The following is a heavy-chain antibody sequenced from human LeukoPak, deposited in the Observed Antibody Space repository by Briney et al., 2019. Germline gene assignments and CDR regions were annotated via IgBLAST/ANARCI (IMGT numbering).Heavy chain of an antibody. V-gene: IGHV1-69*06. Sequence: ASVKVSCKASGGTFSSYAISWVRQAPGQGLEWMGGIIPIFGTADYAQKFQGRVTITADKSTSTAYMELSSLRSEDTAVYYCAGSGRIVVVPAADAFDIWGQGTMVTVSS. CDR2: IIPIFGTA. CDR3: AGSGRIVVVPAADAFDI. CDR1: GGTFSSYA. D-gene: IGHD2-2*01. J-gene: IGHJ3*02.